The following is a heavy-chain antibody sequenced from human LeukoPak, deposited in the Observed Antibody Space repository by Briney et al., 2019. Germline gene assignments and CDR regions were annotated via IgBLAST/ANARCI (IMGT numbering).Heavy chain of an antibody. CDR3: ARHGPDDFWSGYYPYYFDY. D-gene: IGHD3-3*01. V-gene: IGHV1-2*02. CDR1: GYTFTGYY. Sequence: ASVKVSFKASGYTFTGYYMHWVRQAPGQGLEWMGWINPNSGGTNYAQKFQGRVTMTRDTSISTAYMELSRLRSDDTAVYYCARHGPDDFWSGYYPYYFDYWGQGTLVTVSS. CDR2: INPNSGGT. J-gene: IGHJ4*02.